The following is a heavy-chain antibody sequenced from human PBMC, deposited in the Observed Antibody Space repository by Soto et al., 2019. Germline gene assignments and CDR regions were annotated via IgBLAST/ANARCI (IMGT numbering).Heavy chain of an antibody. Sequence: SETLSLTCIVSGDSISNYYWSWLRQSAGKGLEWIGRTYVTGDTNYNPSLKSRVTMSVDTTKNQLSLRLRSVTAADTAVYSCAREYTETVDGPTPYYFDSWGQGTQVTVYS. CDR3: AREYTETVDGPTPYYFDS. V-gene: IGHV4-4*07. D-gene: IGHD6-19*01. J-gene: IGHJ4*02. CDR2: TYVTGDT. CDR1: GDSISNYY.